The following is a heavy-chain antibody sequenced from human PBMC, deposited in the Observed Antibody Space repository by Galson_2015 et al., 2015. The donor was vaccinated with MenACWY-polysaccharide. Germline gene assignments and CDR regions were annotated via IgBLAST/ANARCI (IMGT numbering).Heavy chain of an antibody. J-gene: IGHJ3*02. CDR3: VREGENAVAGTLDI. V-gene: IGHV3-74*01. CDR1: GFTFSSYW. Sequence: SLRLSCAASGFTFSSYWMHWVRQVPGKGLVWVSRINSDGSTSYADSVKGRFTMSRDNAKNTVYLQMNSLRAEDTAVYYCVREGENAVAGTLDIWGQGTMVTVSS. CDR2: INSDGST. D-gene: IGHD6-19*01.